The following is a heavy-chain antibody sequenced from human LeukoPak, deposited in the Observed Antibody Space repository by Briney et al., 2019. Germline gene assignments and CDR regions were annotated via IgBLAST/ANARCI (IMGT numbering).Heavy chain of an antibody. J-gene: IGHJ4*02. Sequence: PGGSLRLSCAASEFTFSNYAMTWVRQAPGKGPEWVSTITSGGSIFYADSVKGRFAISRDNSKNTLYLQMNSLRVEDTAVYYCAKRPDYSTTWYYFGSWGQGTLVTVSS. V-gene: IGHV3-23*01. CDR3: AKRPDYSTTWYYFGS. D-gene: IGHD6-13*01. CDR1: EFTFSNYA. CDR2: ITSGGSI.